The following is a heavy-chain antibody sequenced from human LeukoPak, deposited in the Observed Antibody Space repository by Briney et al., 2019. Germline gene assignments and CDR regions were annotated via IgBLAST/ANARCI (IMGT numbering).Heavy chain of an antibody. Sequence: GGSLRLSCAASGFTVSSNYMSWVRQAPGKGLEWVSVIYSGGSTYYADSVKGRFTTSRDNSKNTVSLQLNNLRIEDTALYYCAKTSLSDPSGHYYYMDVWGKGTTVTVS. CDR2: IYSGGST. CDR3: AKTSLSDPSGHYYYMDV. CDR1: GFTVSSNY. J-gene: IGHJ6*03. D-gene: IGHD3-3*01. V-gene: IGHV3-66*01.